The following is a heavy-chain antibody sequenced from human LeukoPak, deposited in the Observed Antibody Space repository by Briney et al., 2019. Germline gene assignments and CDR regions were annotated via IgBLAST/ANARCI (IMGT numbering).Heavy chain of an antibody. CDR1: GFTFNTYP. V-gene: IGHV3-30*02. D-gene: IGHD3-10*01. CDR3: VRSPTYYNMDV. J-gene: IGHJ6*03. CDR2: IQDDGAKT. Sequence: GGSLRLSCAASGFTFNTYPMHWVRRAPGKGLEWVALIQDDGAKTNYADSVRGRFTISRDNSRSAVDLQMNTLGGADTAVYYCVRSPTYYNMDVWGKGTTVTVSS.